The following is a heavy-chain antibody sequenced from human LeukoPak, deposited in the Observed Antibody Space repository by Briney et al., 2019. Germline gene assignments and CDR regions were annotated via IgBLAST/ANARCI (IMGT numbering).Heavy chain of an antibody. CDR2: INPNSGDT. CDR1: GYSFTDYY. Sequence: ASVKVSCKASGYSFTDYYMNWVRLAPGQGLEWMGWINPNSGDTKSQQRFQGRVIMTRDTSINTAYMELTGLRSDDTAVYYCVRDSHCNEDNCYEYFPHWGQGTLVTVSS. V-gene: IGHV1-2*02. J-gene: IGHJ1*01. D-gene: IGHD2-15*01. CDR3: VRDSHCNEDNCYEYFPH.